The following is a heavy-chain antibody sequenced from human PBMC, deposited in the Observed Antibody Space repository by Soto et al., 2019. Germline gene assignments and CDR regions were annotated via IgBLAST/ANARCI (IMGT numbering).Heavy chain of an antibody. CDR2: IASKPDGGST. CDR3: IKMGRWYFNL. CDR1: GFTLSDAW. J-gene: IGHJ4*02. V-gene: IGHV3-15*04. D-gene: IGHD2-15*01. Sequence: EVQLVESGGGLVKPGGSLRLSCVASGFTLSDAWMTWVRQAPGKGLEWVGRIASKPDGGSTDFAASVRARFTISRDDSGDTLFLQMNSLKTDDTAVYYCIKMGRWYFNLWGQGTLVTVSS.